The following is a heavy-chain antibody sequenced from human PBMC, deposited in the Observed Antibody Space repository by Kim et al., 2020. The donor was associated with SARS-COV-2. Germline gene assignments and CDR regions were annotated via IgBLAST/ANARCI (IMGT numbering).Heavy chain of an antibody. CDR3: ARHDPFGYSSGWGGMDV. CDR1: GYTFTGYY. V-gene: IGHV1-2*04. J-gene: IGHJ6*02. CDR2: INPNSGGT. D-gene: IGHD6-19*01. Sequence: ASVKVSCKASGYTFTGYYMHWVRQAPGQGLEWMGWINPNSGGTNYAQKFQGWVTMTRDTSISTAYMELSRLRSDDTAVYYCARHDPFGYSSGWGGMDVWGQGTTVTVSS.